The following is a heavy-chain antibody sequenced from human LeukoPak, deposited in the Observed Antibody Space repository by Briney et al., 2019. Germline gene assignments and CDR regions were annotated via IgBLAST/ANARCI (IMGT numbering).Heavy chain of an antibody. CDR3: AVWAAAGTEANDY. J-gene: IGHJ4*02. Sequence: TGGSLRLSCAASGFTFSSYAMSWVRQAPGKGLEWVSSISGSGGRTHYADSVRGRFTISRDNSKNTLYLQMNSLRAEDTAVYYCAVWAAAGTEANDYWGQGTLVTVSS. D-gene: IGHD6-13*01. V-gene: IGHV3-23*01. CDR1: GFTFSSYA. CDR2: ISGSGGRT.